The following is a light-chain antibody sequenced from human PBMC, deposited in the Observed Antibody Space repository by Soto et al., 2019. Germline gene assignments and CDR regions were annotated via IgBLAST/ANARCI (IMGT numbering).Light chain of an antibody. CDR2: MIS. V-gene: IGKV2-24*01. CDR3: MQATQPYT. CDR1: QSLVHRDGNTY. Sequence: EIVMTQTPLSSRVTLGQPASISCRSSQSLVHRDGNTYLSWLHQRPGQPPRLLIYMISDRFSGVTDRFSGSGAGTDFTLKISRVEAEDVGVYYCMQATQPYTFGQGTKLEIE. J-gene: IGKJ2*01.